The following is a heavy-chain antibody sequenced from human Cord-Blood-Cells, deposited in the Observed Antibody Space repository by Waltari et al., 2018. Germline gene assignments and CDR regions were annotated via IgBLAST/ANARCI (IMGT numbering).Heavy chain of an antibody. Sequence: EVQLVESGGGLIKTGGSLRLSCEASGFPVSSNYMSWVRPAPGKGLEWVSVIYSGGSTYYADSVKGRFTISRDNSKNTLYLQMNSLRAEDTAVYYCARETISGYYDYWCQGTLVTVSS. CDR3: ARETISGYYDY. CDR2: IYSGGST. J-gene: IGHJ4*02. V-gene: IGHV3-53*01. D-gene: IGHD3-22*01. CDR1: GFPVSSNY.